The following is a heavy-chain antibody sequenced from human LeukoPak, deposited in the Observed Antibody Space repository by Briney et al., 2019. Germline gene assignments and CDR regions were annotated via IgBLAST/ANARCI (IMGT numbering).Heavy chain of an antibody. Sequence: PSETLSLTCAVSGGSINTYYWSWIRQPPGKGLEWIASVYHSGTSNYNPSLRSRVTISVDTSKNQFSLKLSSVTAADTAVYYCARWGTYASTSNWFDPWGQGTLVTVSS. CDR3: ARWGTYASTSNWFDP. J-gene: IGHJ5*02. V-gene: IGHV4-59*01. D-gene: IGHD2-2*01. CDR1: GGSINTYY. CDR2: VYHSGTS.